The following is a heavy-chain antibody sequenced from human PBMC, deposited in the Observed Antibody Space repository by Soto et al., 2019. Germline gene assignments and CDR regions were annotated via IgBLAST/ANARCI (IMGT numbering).Heavy chain of an antibody. J-gene: IGHJ6*02. D-gene: IGHD3-16*02. CDR2: IWYDGSNK. CDR3: AREVITFGGVIVAEGGMDV. V-gene: IGHV3-33*01. CDR1: GFTFSSYG. Sequence: GGSLRLSCAASGFTFSSYGMHWVRQAPGKGLEWVAVIWYDGSNKYYADSVKGRFTISRDNSENTLYLQMNSLRAEDTAVYYCAREVITFGGVIVAEGGMDVWGQGTTVTVSS.